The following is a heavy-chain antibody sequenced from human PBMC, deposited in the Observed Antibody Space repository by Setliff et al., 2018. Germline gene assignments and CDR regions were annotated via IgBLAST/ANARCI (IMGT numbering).Heavy chain of an antibody. CDR1: GFTFSSYW. V-gene: IGHV4-34*01. CDR3: ARTDDYYNFYAY. CDR2: INHSGST. J-gene: IGHJ4*02. D-gene: IGHD3-3*01. Sequence: ESLKISCAASGFTFSSYWMSWIRQPPGKGLEWIGEINHSGSTNYNPSLKSRVTISVDTSKNQFSLKLDSVTAADTAVYYCARTDDYYNFYAYWGQGTLVTVS.